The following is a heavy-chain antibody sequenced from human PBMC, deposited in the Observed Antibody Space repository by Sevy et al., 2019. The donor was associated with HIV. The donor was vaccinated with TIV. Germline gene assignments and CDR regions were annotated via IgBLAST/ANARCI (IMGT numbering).Heavy chain of an antibody. V-gene: IGHV1-3*01. CDR1: GYTFTSYA. CDR3: AREDFWSGYPSSFDY. Sequence: ASVKVSCKASGYTFTSYAMHWVRQAPGQRLEWMGWINAGNGNTKYSQKFQGRVTITRDTSASTAYMELSSLRSEDTAVYYCAREDFWSGYPSSFDYWGQGTLVTVSS. D-gene: IGHD3-3*01. J-gene: IGHJ4*02. CDR2: INAGNGNT.